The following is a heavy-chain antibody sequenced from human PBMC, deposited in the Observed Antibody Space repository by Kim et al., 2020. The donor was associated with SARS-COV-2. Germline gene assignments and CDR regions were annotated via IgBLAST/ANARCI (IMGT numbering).Heavy chain of an antibody. V-gene: IGHV3-7*01. Sequence: GGSLRLSCAASGFTFSSSWMSWVRQAPGKGLECVANIKQDGRDKYYVDCVKGRFTISRDNAKNSLYLQMNSLRAEDTAVYYCASPYSSGWYVWGNSKYYFDSWGQGTLVPVSS. CDR3: ASPYSSGWYVWGNSKYYFDS. CDR2: IKQDGRDK. D-gene: IGHD6-19*01. J-gene: IGHJ4*02. CDR1: GFTFSSSW.